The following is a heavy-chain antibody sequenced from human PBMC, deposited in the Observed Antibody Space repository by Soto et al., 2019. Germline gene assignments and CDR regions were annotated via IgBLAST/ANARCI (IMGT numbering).Heavy chain of an antibody. D-gene: IGHD2-15*01. CDR2: VSNSGTST. V-gene: IGHV3-23*01. Sequence: QLLESGGGLAQPGESLTLSCAASGFMFSGYAMNWVRQAPGKGLEWVSAVSNSGTSTSYADSVKGRFTISRDNSKNTLHLQMSGLGAEDTALYYCVKDLAASGWFDPWGQGTLVIVSS. CDR3: VKDLAASGWFDP. CDR1: GFMFSGYA. J-gene: IGHJ5*02.